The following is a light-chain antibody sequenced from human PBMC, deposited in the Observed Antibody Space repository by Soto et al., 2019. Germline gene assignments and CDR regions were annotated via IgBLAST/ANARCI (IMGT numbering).Light chain of an antibody. CDR3: RSYKRSNTLVV. J-gene: IGLJ2*01. CDR1: SSVVDDYNS. V-gene: IGLV2-14*01. CDR2: EVS. Sequence: QSALTQPASVSGSPGQSITISCPGTSSVVDDYNSVFWFQQHPGKAPKVMTYEVSNRPSGVSNPFSGSKSGNTASLTISGLQAEDGADYYSRSYKRSNTLVVFGGGTKVTVL.